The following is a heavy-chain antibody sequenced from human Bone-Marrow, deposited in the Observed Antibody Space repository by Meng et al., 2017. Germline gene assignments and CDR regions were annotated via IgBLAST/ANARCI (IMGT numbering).Heavy chain of an antibody. CDR3: ATGAAAADH. J-gene: IGHJ4*02. D-gene: IGHD6-13*01. CDR1: GLSFTDAW. Sequence: GASLKISCVASGLSFTDAWMSWVRQAPGKGLEWVGRIKRNSDGGTIDYAAPVKGRFTISRDDSKNTLYLQMDSLITEDTAVHFCATGAAAADHWGQGTLVTVSS. CDR2: IKRNSDGGTI. V-gene: IGHV3-15*01.